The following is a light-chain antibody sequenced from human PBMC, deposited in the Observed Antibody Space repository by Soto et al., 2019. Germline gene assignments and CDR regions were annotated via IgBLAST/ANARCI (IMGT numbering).Light chain of an antibody. V-gene: IGKV3-20*01. CDR2: GAS. J-gene: IGKJ1*01. CDR3: QQYGSSPLP. CDR1: QSVSSSY. Sequence: EIVLTQSPGTLSLSPGERATLSCRASQSVSSSYLAWYQQKPGQAPRLLIYGASSRATGIPDRFSGSGSGTDFTLTIRRLEPEDFAVYYRQQYGSSPLPFGQGTKVEIK.